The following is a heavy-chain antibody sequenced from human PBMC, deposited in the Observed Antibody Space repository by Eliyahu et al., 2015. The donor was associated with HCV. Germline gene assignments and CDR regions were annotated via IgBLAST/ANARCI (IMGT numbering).Heavy chain of an antibody. J-gene: IGHJ3*02. V-gene: IGHV3-23*01. CDR2: ISAIGGGT. D-gene: IGHD2-2*01. Sequence: EVQLLESGGGLVQPGGSRRLSCEAFGFAFRSYGMXWVRQAPGGGLQWVSSISAIGGGTYYAASVKGRATISRDNSKNTLYLEMNNLRAEDTAIYYCAKGVSTSWNVGLDMWGQGTTVTVST. CDR1: GFAFRSYG. CDR3: AKGVSTSWNVGLDM.